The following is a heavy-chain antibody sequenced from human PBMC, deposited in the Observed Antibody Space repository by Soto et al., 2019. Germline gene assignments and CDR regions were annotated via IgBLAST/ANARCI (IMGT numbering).Heavy chain of an antibody. J-gene: IGHJ4*02. CDR3: ARAGENYGSGTFSPPLRYYFNS. V-gene: IGHV1-46*01. Sequence: QVQLVQSGTEVKKPGASVNVSCKASGYTFTTHYMHWVRQAPGQGIEWMGIINPSGGLTTYALKFQGRVTMTSDTSTNTVYVELTSLRSEDTAIYFCARAGENYGSGTFSPPLRYYFNSWGQGTLVTVSS. CDR2: INPSGGLT. D-gene: IGHD3-10*01. CDR1: GYTFTTHY.